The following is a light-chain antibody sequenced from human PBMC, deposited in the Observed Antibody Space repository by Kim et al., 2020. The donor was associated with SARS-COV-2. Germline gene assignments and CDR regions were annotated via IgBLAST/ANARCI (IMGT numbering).Light chain of an antibody. Sequence: GERATLSCRASQSVGSSYLAWYQQKFGQAPRILNSGASSRATGIPDRLSGSEYGTDFTLTISRLEPEDFAVYYCQQYGRSPRTFGQGTKVDI. CDR3: QQYGRSPRT. V-gene: IGKV3-20*01. CDR1: QSVGSSY. CDR2: GAS. J-gene: IGKJ1*01.